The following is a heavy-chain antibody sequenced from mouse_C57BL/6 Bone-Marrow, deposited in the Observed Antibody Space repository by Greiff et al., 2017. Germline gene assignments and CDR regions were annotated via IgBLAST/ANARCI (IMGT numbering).Heavy chain of an antibody. V-gene: IGHV5-2*01. CDR2: INSDGGSP. Sequence: EVKLMESGGGLVQPGESLKLSCESNEYEFPSHDMSWVRKTPEKRLELVAAINSDGGSPSYPDTMERRFIISSDNTRKTLYLQRSSLRSEDTALYYCARLLWLQRYAMDDWGQGTSVTVSS. D-gene: IGHD2-2*01. J-gene: IGHJ4*01. CDR1: EYEFPSHD. CDR3: ARLLWLQRYAMDD.